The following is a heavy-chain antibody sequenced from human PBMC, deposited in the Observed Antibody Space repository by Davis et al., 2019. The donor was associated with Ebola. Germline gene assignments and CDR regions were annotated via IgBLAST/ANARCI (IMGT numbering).Heavy chain of an antibody. Sequence: GESLKISCKGSGYSFTSYWISWVRQAPGQGLEWMGWINPNSGGTNYAQKFQGRVTMTRDTSISTAYMELSRLRSDDTAVYYCARDSTPYCSSTSCYHRRLNGDGNNWFDPWGQGTLVTVSS. CDR1: GYSFTSYW. J-gene: IGHJ5*02. CDR2: INPNSGGT. V-gene: IGHV1-2*02. D-gene: IGHD2-2*01. CDR3: ARDSTPYCSSTSCYHRRLNGDGNNWFDP.